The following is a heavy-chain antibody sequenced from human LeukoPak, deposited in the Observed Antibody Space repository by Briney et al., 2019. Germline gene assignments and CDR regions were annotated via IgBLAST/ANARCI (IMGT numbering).Heavy chain of an antibody. CDR2: ISSSSSYI. CDR1: GFTFSSYS. CDR3: ARGPRTATRVGY. Sequence: GGSLRLSCAASGFTFSSYSMNWVRQAPGKGLEWVSSISSSSSYIYYADSVKGRFTISRDNAKTSLYLQMNSLRAEDTAVYYCARGPRTATRVGYWGQGTLVTVSS. V-gene: IGHV3-21*01. D-gene: IGHD4-17*01. J-gene: IGHJ4*02.